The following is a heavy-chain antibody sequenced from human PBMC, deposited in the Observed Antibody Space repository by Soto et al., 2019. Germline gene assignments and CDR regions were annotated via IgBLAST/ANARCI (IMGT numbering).Heavy chain of an antibody. CDR2: IVVGSGNT. J-gene: IGHJ4*02. CDR3: AFRSGYSSGWNFDY. V-gene: IGHV1-58*02. Sequence: GASVKVSCKASGFTFTSSAMQWVRQARGQRLEWIGWIVVGSGNTNYAQKFQERVTITRDMSTSTAYMELSSLRSEDTAVYYCAFRSGYSSGWNFDYWGQGTLVTVS. CDR1: GFTFTSSA. D-gene: IGHD6-19*01.